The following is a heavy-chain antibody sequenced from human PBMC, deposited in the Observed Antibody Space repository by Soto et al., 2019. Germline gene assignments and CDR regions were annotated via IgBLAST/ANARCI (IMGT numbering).Heavy chain of an antibody. D-gene: IGHD3-10*01. CDR2: IYSSGGT. J-gene: IGHJ4*02. CDR1: GDSVSSRGYY. V-gene: IGHV4-31*03. Sequence: SETLSLTCSVSGDSVSSRGYYWTWIRHHPGKGLEWIGYIYSSGGTYYNPSLKSRVTMSVDTSKNQFSLSLSSVTAADTAIYYCARSGKMTSNLYLGMETLVTVSP. CDR3: ARSGKMTSNLY.